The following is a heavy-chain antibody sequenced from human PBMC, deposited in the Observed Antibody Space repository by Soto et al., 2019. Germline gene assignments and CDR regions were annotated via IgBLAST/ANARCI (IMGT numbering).Heavy chain of an antibody. CDR3: ARGKDGRRAGTYYFDMDV. CDR2: IKQDGSEK. Sequence: EEQLVESGGGLVQPGGSLRLSCAASGFSIRDYWMTWVCQAPGKGLDWVANIKQDGSEKFYVDSLKGRFTISRDNAKNSVYLLMNSLRADDTAVYYCARGKDGRRAGTYYFDMDVWGKGTTVTLSS. CDR1: GFSIRDYW. D-gene: IGHD1-1*01. V-gene: IGHV3-7*01. J-gene: IGHJ6*03.